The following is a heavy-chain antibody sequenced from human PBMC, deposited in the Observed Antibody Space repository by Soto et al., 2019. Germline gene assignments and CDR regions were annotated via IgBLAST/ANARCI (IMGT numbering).Heavy chain of an antibody. CDR1: GFSFSTW. CDR2: INSAGSSI. D-gene: IGHD5-12*01. V-gene: IGHV3-74*01. CDR3: TRGASGYGNFDY. Sequence: EVQLVESGGGVVQPGGSLRLSCAASGFSFSTWMHWVRQAPGKGLEWLSRINSAGSSISYADSVKGRFTVSRDNAKKTLYLQLNSLTAEDTAVYYCTRGASGYGNFDYWGQGVLLTVSS. J-gene: IGHJ4*02.